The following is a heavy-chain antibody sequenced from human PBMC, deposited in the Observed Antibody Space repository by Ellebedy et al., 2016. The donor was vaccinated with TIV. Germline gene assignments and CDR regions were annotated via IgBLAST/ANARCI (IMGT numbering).Heavy chain of an antibody. D-gene: IGHD4-17*01. CDR3: ATDGSYGDYLSPAHAFEI. CDR1: GFSFRSYW. J-gene: IGHJ3*02. Sequence: GESLKISCGTSGFSFRSYWMTWVRQAPGKGLEWVANINQGGSERHYVDSVKGRFTISRDNVKNSLYLEMNSLRAEDTAVYYCATDGSYGDYLSPAHAFEIWGQGTMVAVSS. V-gene: IGHV3-7*01. CDR2: INQGGSER.